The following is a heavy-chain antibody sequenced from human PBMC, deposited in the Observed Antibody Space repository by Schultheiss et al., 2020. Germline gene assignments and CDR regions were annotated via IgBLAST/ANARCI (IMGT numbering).Heavy chain of an antibody. J-gene: IGHJ3*02. D-gene: IGHD1-14*01. CDR1: GGSISSSNW. Sequence: SETLSLTCAVSGGSISSSNWWSWVRQPAGKGLEWIGRIYTSGSTNYNPSLKSRVTISVDTSKNQFSLKLSSVTAADTAVYYCARDSSGPQIWGQGTMVTV. CDR3: ARDSSGPQI. V-gene: IGHV4-61*02. CDR2: IYTSGST.